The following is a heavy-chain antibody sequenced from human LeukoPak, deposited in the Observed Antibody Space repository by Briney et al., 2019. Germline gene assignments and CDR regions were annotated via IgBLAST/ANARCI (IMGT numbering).Heavy chain of an antibody. J-gene: IGHJ4*02. CDR1: GFTFSHYW. D-gene: IGHD5-18*01. Sequence: GGSLRLSCAASGFTFSHYWVSWVRQAPGKGLEWVANIKQDGSEKYYVDSVKGRFTISRDNAKNSLYLQMNSLRAEDTAVYYCARGLRYSYGYYFDYWGQGTLVTVSS. CDR2: IKQDGSEK. CDR3: ARGLRYSYGYYFDY. V-gene: IGHV3-7*04.